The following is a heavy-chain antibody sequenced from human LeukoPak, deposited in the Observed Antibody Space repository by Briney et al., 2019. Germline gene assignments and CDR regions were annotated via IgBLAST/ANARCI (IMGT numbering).Heavy chain of an antibody. Sequence: GGSLRLSCAASGFTFSGYGMHWGRQAPGKGLEWVTSIKYDGSNTYYADSVKGRFTISRDNSKNTLFLHMNSLRPEDTAVYYCANDLILTPYGDRFLDFWGQGTLVTVSS. CDR2: IKYDGSNT. V-gene: IGHV3-30*02. CDR1: GFTFSGYG. CDR3: ANDLILTPYGDRFLDF. J-gene: IGHJ4*02. D-gene: IGHD4-17*01.